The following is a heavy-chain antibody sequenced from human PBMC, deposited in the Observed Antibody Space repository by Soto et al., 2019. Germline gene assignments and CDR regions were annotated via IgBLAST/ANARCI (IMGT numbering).Heavy chain of an antibody. CDR3: ARDLVEGNDILTGYRPGGMDV. V-gene: IGHV1-46*01. CDR1: GYTFTSYY. Sequence: ASVKVSFKASGYTFTSYYMHWVRQAPGQGLEWMGIINPSGGSTSYAQKFQGRVTMTRDTSTSTVYMELSSLRSEDTAVYYCARDLVEGNDILTGYRPGGMDVWGQGTTVTVSS. D-gene: IGHD3-9*01. J-gene: IGHJ6*02. CDR2: INPSGGST.